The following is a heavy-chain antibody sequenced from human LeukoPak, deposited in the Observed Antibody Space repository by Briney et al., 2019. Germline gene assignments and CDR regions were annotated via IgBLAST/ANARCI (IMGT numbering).Heavy chain of an antibody. CDR3: ASGFWSVYTWFAP. J-gene: IGHJ5*02. D-gene: IGHD3-3*01. V-gene: IGHV1-69*13. CDR2: IIPIFGTA. CDR1: GGTFSSYA. Sequence: ASVKVSCKASGGTFSSYAISWVRQAPGQGLEWMGGIIPIFGTASYAQKFQGRVTITADESTSTAYMELSSLRSEDTAVYYCASGFWSVYTWFAPGGQGTLVTVSS.